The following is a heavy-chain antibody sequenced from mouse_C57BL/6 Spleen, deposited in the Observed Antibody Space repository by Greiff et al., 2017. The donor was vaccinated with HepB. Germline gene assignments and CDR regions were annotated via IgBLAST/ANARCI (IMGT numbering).Heavy chain of an antibody. CDR3: ARGWLLRNYFDY. V-gene: IGHV1-61*01. Sequence: VQLQQPGAELVRPGSSVKLSCKASGYTFTSYWMDWVKQRPGQGLEWIGNIYPSDSETHYNQKFKDKATLTVDKSSSTAYMQLSSLTSEDSADYYCARGWLLRNYFDYWGQGTTLTVSS. CDR1: GYTFTSYW. J-gene: IGHJ2*01. CDR2: IYPSDSET. D-gene: IGHD2-3*01.